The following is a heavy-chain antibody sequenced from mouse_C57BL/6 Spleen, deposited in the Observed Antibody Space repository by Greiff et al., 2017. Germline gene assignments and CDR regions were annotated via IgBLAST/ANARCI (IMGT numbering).Heavy chain of an antibody. D-gene: IGHD1-1*01. CDR1: GYTFTDYY. CDR3: ARWGNDYGRYWYFDV. CDR2: INPYNGGT. J-gene: IGHJ1*03. V-gene: IGHV1-19*01. Sequence: VQLQQSGPVLVKPGASVKMSCKASGYTFTDYYMNWVKQSHGKSLEWIGVINPYNGGTSYNQKFKGKATLTVDKSSSTAYMELNSLTSEDSAVYYCARWGNDYGRYWYFDVWGTGTTVTVSS.